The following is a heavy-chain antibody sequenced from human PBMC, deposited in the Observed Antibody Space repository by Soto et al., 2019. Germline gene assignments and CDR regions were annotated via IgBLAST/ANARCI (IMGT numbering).Heavy chain of an antibody. CDR3: ATSSSWYYFY. V-gene: IGHV3-21*01. CDR1: GFTFICSS. D-gene: IGHD6-13*01. J-gene: IGHJ4*02. CDR2: ISDSSSHI. Sequence: AGSLRLSCAASGFTFICSSMNWVRQAPGKGLEWVSSISDSSSHIKYADSVKGRFTISRDNAKNSLYLQMNGLRAEDTAVYYCATSSSWYYFYWGQGPLVTVSS.